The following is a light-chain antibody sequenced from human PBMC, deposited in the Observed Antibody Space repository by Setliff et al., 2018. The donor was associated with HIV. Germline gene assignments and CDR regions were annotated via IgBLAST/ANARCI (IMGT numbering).Light chain of an antibody. CDR3: SSYTTTKTYV. V-gene: IGLV2-14*03. CDR1: SSDVGTYNF. Sequence: QSVLTQPASVSGSPGQSITISCTGISSDVGTYNFVSWYQQHPGKAPKLIIFDVSKGPSGVSNRFSGSKSGNTASLTISGLQAADEADYYCSSYTTTKTYVFGSGTKVTVL. J-gene: IGLJ1*01. CDR2: DVS.